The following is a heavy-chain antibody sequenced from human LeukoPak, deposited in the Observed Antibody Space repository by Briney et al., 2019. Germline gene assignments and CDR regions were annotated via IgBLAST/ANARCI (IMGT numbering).Heavy chain of an antibody. CDR3: VKGGHDYNPFYW. D-gene: IGHD4-11*01. CDR1: GFTFSTYA. Sequence: GGSLRLSCAASGFTFSTYAMGWVRQAPGKGLEWVSSIKGGGGDPFYADSVNGRFTISRDNSKKTLFLQLDSLRAEDTAVYYCVKGGHDYNPFYWWGQGTLVTVSS. CDR2: IKGGGGDP. V-gene: IGHV3-23*01. J-gene: IGHJ4*02.